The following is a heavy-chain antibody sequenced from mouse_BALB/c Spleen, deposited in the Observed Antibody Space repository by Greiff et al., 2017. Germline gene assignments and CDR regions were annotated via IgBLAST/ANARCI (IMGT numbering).Heavy chain of an antibody. V-gene: IGHV5-6-5*01. Sequence: DVKLVESGGGLVKPGGSLKLSCAASGFTFSSYAMSWVRQTPETRLEWVASISSGGSTYYPDRVKGRFTISRDNARNILYLQMSSLRSEDTAMYYCARGRTTVVATDFDYWGQGTTLTVSS. CDR3: ARGRTTVVATDFDY. CDR2: ISSGGST. CDR1: GFTFSSYA. J-gene: IGHJ2*01. D-gene: IGHD1-1*01.